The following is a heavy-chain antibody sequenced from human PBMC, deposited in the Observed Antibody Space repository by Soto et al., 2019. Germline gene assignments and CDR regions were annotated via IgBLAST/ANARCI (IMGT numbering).Heavy chain of an antibody. V-gene: IGHV4-30-4*01. CDR1: GASISSGDYY. J-gene: IGHJ5*02. D-gene: IGHD1-20*01. Sequence: QVQLQESGPGLVKPSQTLSLTCTVSGASISSGDYYWSWIRQPPGKGLEWIGYIYYSGSTSYNPSLKSRVTMSLDTSKNQFSLKLSSVTAADTALYYCARGPPPTRFITGNSDYNWFDPWGQGTLVTVSS. CDR2: IYYSGST. CDR3: ARGPPPTRFITGNSDYNWFDP.